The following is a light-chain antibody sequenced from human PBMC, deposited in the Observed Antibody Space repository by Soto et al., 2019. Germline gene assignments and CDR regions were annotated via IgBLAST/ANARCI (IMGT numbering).Light chain of an antibody. V-gene: IGLV2-14*01. CDR1: SSDIGDYTH. CDR3: CSYTSISTSAV. J-gene: IGLJ2*01. CDR2: EVS. Sequence: QSALTQPASVSGSPGQSITLSCTGTSSDIGDYTHVSWYQQHPGKAPKLIIYEVSDRPSGVSNRFSGSKSGNTASLTISGLQTEDEADYYCCSYTSISTSAVFGGGTQLTVL.